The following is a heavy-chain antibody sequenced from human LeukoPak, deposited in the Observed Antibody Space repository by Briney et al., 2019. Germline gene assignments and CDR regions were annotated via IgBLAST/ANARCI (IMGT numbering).Heavy chain of an antibody. CDR1: GYTLNEIS. CDR2: ISAYNGNT. V-gene: IGHV1-18*01. D-gene: IGHD3-10*01. J-gene: IGHJ1*01. CDR3: AREPTSGWPLQH. Sequence: GASVKVSCKVSGYTLNEISMHWVRQAPGQGLEWMGWISAYNGNTNYAQKLQGRVTMTTDTSTSTAYMELRSLRSDDTAVYYCAREPTSGWPLQHWGQGTLVTVSS.